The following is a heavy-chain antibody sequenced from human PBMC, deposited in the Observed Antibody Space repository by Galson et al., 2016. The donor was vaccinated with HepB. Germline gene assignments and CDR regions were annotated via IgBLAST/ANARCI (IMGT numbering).Heavy chain of an antibody. Sequence: SLRLSCAASGFSFSTYNMNWVRQAPGKGLEWVSYISRSSGTIHYTDSVKGRFTISRDNAKNSLYLQMDSLRAEDTAVYYCARDGTWNWGFDCWGQGTLVTVSS. CDR3: ARDGTWNWGFDC. V-gene: IGHV3-48*01. CDR1: GFSFSTYN. D-gene: IGHD7-27*01. CDR2: ISRSSGTI. J-gene: IGHJ4*01.